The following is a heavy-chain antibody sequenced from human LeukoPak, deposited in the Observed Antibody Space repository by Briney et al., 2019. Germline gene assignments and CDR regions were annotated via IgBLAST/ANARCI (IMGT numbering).Heavy chain of an antibody. CDR2: INPNSGGT. V-gene: IGHV1-2*02. Sequence: ASVKVSFKASGYTFTGYYMHWVRQAPGQGLEWMGWINPNSGGTNYAQKFQGRVTMTRDTSINTAYMELSRLRSDDTAVYYCTRAASGTYSFDYWGQGALVTVSS. J-gene: IGHJ4*02. CDR1: GYTFTGYY. D-gene: IGHD6-13*01. CDR3: TRAASGTYSFDY.